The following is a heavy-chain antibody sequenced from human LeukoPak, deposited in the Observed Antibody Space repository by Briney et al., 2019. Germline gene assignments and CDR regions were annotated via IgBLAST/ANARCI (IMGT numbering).Heavy chain of an antibody. D-gene: IGHD5-12*01. CDR1: GYTFTGYY. CDR2: INPNSGGT. CDR3: ARDIGDSGYDSVFDY. V-gene: IGHV1-2*02. J-gene: IGHJ4*02. Sequence: GASVKVSCKASGYTFTGYYMHWVRQAPGQGLEWMGWINPNSGGTNYAQKFQGRVTMTRDTSISTAYMELSRLRSDDTAVYYCARDIGDSGYDSVFDYWGQGILVTVSS.